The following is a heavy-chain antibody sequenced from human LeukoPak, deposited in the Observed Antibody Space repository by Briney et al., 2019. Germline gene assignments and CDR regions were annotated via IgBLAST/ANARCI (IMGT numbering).Heavy chain of an antibody. J-gene: IGHJ4*02. Sequence: GGSLRLSCAASGFTFSHHWMTWFRQAPGKGLEGVANIKQDGSETYFVDSVKGRFTISRDNAKNSLYLQMNSLRAEDTAVYYCAREYGGFWSGYYIDYWGQGTLVTVSS. D-gene: IGHD3-3*01. CDR2: IKQDGSET. V-gene: IGHV3-7*01. CDR3: AREYGGFWSGYYIDY. CDR1: GFTFSHHW.